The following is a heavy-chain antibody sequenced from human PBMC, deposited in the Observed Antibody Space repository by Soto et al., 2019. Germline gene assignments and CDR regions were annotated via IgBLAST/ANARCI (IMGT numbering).Heavy chain of an antibody. J-gene: IGHJ5*02. D-gene: IGHD3-3*01. V-gene: IGHV3-15*07. CDR2: IKSKTDGGTT. Sequence: GGSLRLSCAASGFTFSNAWTNWVRQAPGKGLEWVGRIKSKTDGGTTDYAAPVKGRFTISRDDSKNTLYLQMNSLKTEDTAVYYCTTDLVFPGDYDFWSGYVNWFDPWGQGTLVTVSS. CDR3: TTDLVFPGDYDFWSGYVNWFDP. CDR1: GFTFSNAW.